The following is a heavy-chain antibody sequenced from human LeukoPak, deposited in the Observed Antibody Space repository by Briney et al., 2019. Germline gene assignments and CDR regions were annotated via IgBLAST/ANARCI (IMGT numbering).Heavy chain of an antibody. Sequence: ASVRVSYTPSGYTFTSYGISWVRQAPGQGVEWMGWISAYNGNTNYAQKLQGRVTMTTDTSTSTAYMELRSLRPDDTAVCYCARAIYGGNSGGHYWGQGTLVTVSS. CDR3: ARAIYGGNSGGHY. CDR1: GYTFTSYG. D-gene: IGHD4-23*01. CDR2: ISAYNGNT. V-gene: IGHV1-18*01. J-gene: IGHJ4*02.